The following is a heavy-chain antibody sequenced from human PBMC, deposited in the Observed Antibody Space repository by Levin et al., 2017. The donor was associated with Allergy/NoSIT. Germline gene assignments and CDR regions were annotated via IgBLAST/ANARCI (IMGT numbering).Heavy chain of an antibody. Sequence: GGSLRLSCAASGFTFSSYAMHWVRQAPGKGLEWVAVISYDGSNKYYADSVKGRFTISRDNSKNTLYLQMNSLRAEDTAVYYCARDGPHPPIFLTGYYMGGFDYWGQGTLVTVSS. J-gene: IGHJ4*02. D-gene: IGHD3-9*01. V-gene: IGHV3-30*04. CDR3: ARDGPHPPIFLTGYYMGGFDY. CDR2: ISYDGSNK. CDR1: GFTFSSYA.